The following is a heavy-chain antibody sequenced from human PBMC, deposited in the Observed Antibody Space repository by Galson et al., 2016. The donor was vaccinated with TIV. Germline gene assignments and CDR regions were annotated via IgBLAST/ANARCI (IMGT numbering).Heavy chain of an antibody. Sequence: LSLTCAVYGGSFSGHYWSWIRQPPGKGLEWIGEINHSGTTTTYTPSLESRVTMSLDTSKNQLSLKVMSVTAADTAVYYCARHSTSGFPGIQVAARRRPFDIWGQGTMVTVSS. V-gene: IGHV4-34*01. CDR1: GGSFSGHY. CDR3: ARHSTSGFPGIQVAARRRPFDI. CDR2: INHSGTTT. J-gene: IGHJ3*02. D-gene: IGHD6-19*01.